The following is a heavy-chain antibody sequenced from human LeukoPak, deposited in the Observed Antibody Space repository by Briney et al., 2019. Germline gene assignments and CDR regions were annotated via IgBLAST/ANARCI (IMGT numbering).Heavy chain of an antibody. CDR2: ISSSSSYI. CDR1: GFTFSSYS. V-gene: IGHV3-21*01. CDR3: AGEGGYYGMDV. J-gene: IGHJ6*02. D-gene: IGHD1-26*01. Sequence: GGSLRLSCAASGFTFSSYSMNWVRQAPGKGLEWVSSISSSSSYIYYADSVKGRFTISRDNAKNSLYLQMNSLRAEDTAVYYCAGEGGYYGMDVWGQGTTVTVSS.